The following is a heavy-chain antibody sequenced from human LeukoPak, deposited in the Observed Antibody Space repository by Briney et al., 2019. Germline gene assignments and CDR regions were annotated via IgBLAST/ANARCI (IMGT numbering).Heavy chain of an antibody. D-gene: IGHD3-22*01. CDR2: INHSGST. V-gene: IGHV4-34*01. J-gene: IGHJ4*02. CDR3: ASGAQARVIDY. Sequence: EWICEINHSGSTNYHPSLKSRVPISVDTSKNQFSLKLSSVTAADTAVYYCASGAQARVIDYWGQGTLVTVSS.